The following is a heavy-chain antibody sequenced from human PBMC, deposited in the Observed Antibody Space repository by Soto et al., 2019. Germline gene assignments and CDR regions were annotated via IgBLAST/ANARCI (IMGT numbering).Heavy chain of an antibody. Sequence: GESLNISCKVSGYSFTSFWIVWMRQIPRKGLEWMGIIYPGDSDTRYSPSFQGQVTISADKSISTAYLQWSSLKASDTAMYYSARRSPSSRWYEDYGMDVRGKGTTVTVS. D-gene: IGHD6-13*01. V-gene: IGHV5-51*01. J-gene: IGHJ6*04. CDR2: IYPGDSDT. CDR1: GYSFTSFW. CDR3: ARRSPSSRWYEDYGMDV.